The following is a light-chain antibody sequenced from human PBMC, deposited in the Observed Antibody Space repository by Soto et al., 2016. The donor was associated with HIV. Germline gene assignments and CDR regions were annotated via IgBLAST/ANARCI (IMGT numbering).Light chain of an antibody. J-gene: IGLJ3*02. CDR2: DDD. CDR3: QVWHSSTDHRV. V-gene: IGLV3-21*03. CDR1: NIGDRS. Sequence: SYELTQPPSVSVAPGKTAKITCGGHNIGDRSVHWYQQRPGQAPILVVYDDDDRPSGIPERFSGSNSGNTATLTISRVEAGDEADYHCQVWHSSTDHRVFGGETKLTVL.